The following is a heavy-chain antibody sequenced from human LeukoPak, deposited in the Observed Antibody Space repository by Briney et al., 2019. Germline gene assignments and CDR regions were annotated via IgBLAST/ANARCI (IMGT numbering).Heavy chain of an antibody. CDR3: ALLLLWFGEFDI. CDR1: GYTFTGYY. V-gene: IGHV1-2*02. CDR2: INPNSGGT. J-gene: IGHJ3*02. Sequence: ASVKVSCKASGYTFTGYYMHWVRQAPGQGLEWMGWINPNSGGTNYAQKFQGRVTMTRDTSISTACMELSRLRSDDTAVYYCALLLLWFGEFDIWGQGTMVTVSS. D-gene: IGHD3-10*01.